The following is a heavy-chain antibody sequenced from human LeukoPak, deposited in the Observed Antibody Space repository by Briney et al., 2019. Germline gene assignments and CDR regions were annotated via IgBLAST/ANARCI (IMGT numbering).Heavy chain of an antibody. Sequence: TGGSLRLSCAASGFIFSSYAMSWVRQAPGKGLEWVSGISGSSGSTYFADSVKGRFTISRDNSKNTLYLQINSLRAEDTAVYYCARGSYCGGGSCYDYSYYGMDVWGQGTTVTVSS. J-gene: IGHJ6*02. CDR2: ISGSSGST. D-gene: IGHD2-15*01. V-gene: IGHV3-23*01. CDR1: GFIFSSYA. CDR3: ARGSYCGGGSCYDYSYYGMDV.